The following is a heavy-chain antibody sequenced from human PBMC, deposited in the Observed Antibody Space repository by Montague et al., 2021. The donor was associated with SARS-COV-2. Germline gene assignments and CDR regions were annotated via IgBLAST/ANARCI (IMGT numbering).Heavy chain of an antibody. J-gene: IGHJ6*02. Sequence: SETLSLTCAGDLHCGIVELRRRSGEPPAEVQPRLRYVSHIGRTNYNPSLKSRVTISVDTSKNHFTLRLSSVTAADTAVYYCANFRRTQLLFGTLYYGMDVWGQGTTVTVSS. V-gene: IGHV4-59*02. D-gene: IGHD2-2*01. CDR3: ANFRRTQLLFGTLYYGMDV. CDR2: VSHIGRT. CDR1: LHCGIVEL.